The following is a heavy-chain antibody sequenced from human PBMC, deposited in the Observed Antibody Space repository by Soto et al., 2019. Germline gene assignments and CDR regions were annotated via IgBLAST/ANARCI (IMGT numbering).Heavy chain of an antibody. CDR1: GGSISSGGYY. CDR2: IYYSGST. Sequence: SETLSLTCTVSGGSISSGGYYWILIRQHPGKGLEWIGYIYYSGSTYYNPSHKSRVTISVDTSKNQFSLKLSSVTAADTAIYYCARSVFPWGQGTLVTVSS. J-gene: IGHJ5*02. CDR3: ARSVFP. V-gene: IGHV4-31*03.